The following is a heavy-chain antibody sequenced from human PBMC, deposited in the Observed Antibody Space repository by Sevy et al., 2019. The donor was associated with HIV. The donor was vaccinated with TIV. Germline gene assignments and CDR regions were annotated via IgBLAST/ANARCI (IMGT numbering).Heavy chain of an antibody. CDR3: ARDRGEIKFLEWSYTTAGFDP. CDR1: GGSISSYD. V-gene: IGHV4-4*07. J-gene: IGHJ5*02. CDR2: IYTSGRT. Sequence: SETLSLTCAVSGGSISSYDWSWIRQPAGKGLEWIGRIYTSGRTNYNPSLKSRVTMSVDTSKNQFSLKLSSVTAADTAVYYCARDRGEIKFLEWSYTTAGFDPWGQGTLVTVSS. D-gene: IGHD3-3*01.